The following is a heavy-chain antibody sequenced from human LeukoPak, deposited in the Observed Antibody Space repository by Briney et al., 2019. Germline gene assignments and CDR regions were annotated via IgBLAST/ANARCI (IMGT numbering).Heavy chain of an antibody. CDR2: IFYS. V-gene: IGHV4-39*07. Sequence: SETLSLTCTVSGGSISTSSYYWGWVRQPPGKGLEWIGNIFYSPSLKSRVTISLDTSRNQFSLKLNSVTAADTAMYYCARVKRKYQVLKPLHETPSHYFDYWGQGTLVTVSS. CDR1: GGSISTSSYY. J-gene: IGHJ4*02. D-gene: IGHD2-2*01. CDR3: ARVKRKYQVLKPLHETPSHYFDY.